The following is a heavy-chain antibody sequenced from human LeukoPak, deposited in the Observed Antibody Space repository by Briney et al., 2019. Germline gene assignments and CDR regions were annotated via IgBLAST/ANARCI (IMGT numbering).Heavy chain of an antibody. J-gene: IGHJ6*02. CDR2: ISAYNGNT. D-gene: IGHD2-15*01. CDR1: GYTFTSYG. V-gene: IGHV1-18*01. CDR3: AREGLLGYCSGGSCYSYYYYGMDV. Sequence: ASVKVSCKASGYTFTSYGISWVRQAPGQGLEWMGWISAYNGNTNYAQKLQGRVTMTTDTSTSTAYMELRSLRSDDTAVYYCAREGLLGYCSGGSCYSYYYYGMDVWGQGTTVTASS.